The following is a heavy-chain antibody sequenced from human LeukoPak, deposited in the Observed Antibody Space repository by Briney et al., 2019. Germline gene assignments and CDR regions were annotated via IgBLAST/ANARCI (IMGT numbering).Heavy chain of an antibody. CDR2: ISSSSSTI. V-gene: IGHV3-48*01. D-gene: IGHD1-26*01. Sequence: GGSLRLSCAASGFTFSSYSMNWVRQAPGKGLEWVSYISSSSSTIYYADSVKGRFTISRDNAKNSLYLQMNSLRAEDTAVYYCARDQRPESGSYSPTPYGYWGQGTLVTVSS. CDR1: GFTFSSYS. CDR3: ARDQRPESGSYSPTPYGY. J-gene: IGHJ4*02.